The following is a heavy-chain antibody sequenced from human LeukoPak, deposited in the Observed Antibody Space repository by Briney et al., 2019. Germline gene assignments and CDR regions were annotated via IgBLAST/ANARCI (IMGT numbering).Heavy chain of an antibody. J-gene: IGHJ5*02. CDR3: AKGGIYNWFDP. Sequence: GGSLRLSCAASGFTFSNNGMSWVRQAPGKGLEWVSGISGSGGTTYYADSVKGRFTISRDNSKNTLYLQMSSLRAEDTAVYFCAKGGIYNWFDPWGQGTLVTVSS. CDR1: GFTFSNNG. CDR2: ISGSGGTT. V-gene: IGHV3-23*01. D-gene: IGHD3-16*01.